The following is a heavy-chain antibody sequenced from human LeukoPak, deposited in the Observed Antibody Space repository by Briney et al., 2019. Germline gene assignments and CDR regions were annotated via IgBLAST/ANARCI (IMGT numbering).Heavy chain of an antibody. CDR2: IIPIFGIA. CDR1: GGTFSSYP. Sequence: GSSVNVSCKASGGTFSSYPISWVRQAPGQGLEWMGRIIPIFGIANYAQKFQGRVTITADKSTSTAYMELSSLRSEDTAVYYCAREYSSGWYWFDPWGQGTLVTVSS. CDR3: AREYSSGWYWFDP. D-gene: IGHD6-19*01. J-gene: IGHJ5*02. V-gene: IGHV1-69*04.